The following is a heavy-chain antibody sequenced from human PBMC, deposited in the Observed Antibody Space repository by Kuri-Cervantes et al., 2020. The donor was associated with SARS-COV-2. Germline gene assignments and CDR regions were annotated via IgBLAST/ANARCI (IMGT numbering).Heavy chain of an antibody. CDR1: GGSISSGSYY. D-gene: IGHD3-10*01. CDR2: IYTSGST. CDR3: AKDPGGASWGDPLWVGIDP. Sequence: SETLSLTCTVSGGSISSGSYYWSWIRQPAGKGLEWIGYIYTSGSTNYNPSLRSRVTISADTSKNQFSLKLSSVTAADTAVYYCAKDPGGASWGDPLWVGIDPWGQGTLVTVSS. J-gene: IGHJ5*02. V-gene: IGHV4-61*10.